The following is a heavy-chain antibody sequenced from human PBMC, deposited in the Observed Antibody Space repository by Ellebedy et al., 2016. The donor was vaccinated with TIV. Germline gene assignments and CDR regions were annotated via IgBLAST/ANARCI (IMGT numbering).Heavy chain of an antibody. Sequence: GESLKISXAASGFTFSSYAMHWVRQAPGKGLEWVAVISYDGSNKYYADSVKGRFTISRDNSKNTLYLQMNSLRAEDTAVYYCANLYGSGSYPWGQGTLVTVSS. D-gene: IGHD3-10*01. CDR3: ANLYGSGSYP. V-gene: IGHV3-30-3*01. CDR2: ISYDGSNK. J-gene: IGHJ5*02. CDR1: GFTFSSYA.